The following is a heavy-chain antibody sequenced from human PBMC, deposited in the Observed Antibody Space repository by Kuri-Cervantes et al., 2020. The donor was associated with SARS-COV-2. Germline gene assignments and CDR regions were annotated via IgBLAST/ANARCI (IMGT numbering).Heavy chain of an antibody. Sequence: GSLRLSCTVSGGSISSSSYYWGWIRQPPGKGLEWIGSIYYSGSTYYNPSLKSRVTISVDTSKNQFSLKLSSVTAADTAVYYCASQVGTAMAFDYWGQGTLVTVSS. CDR1: GGSISSSSYY. J-gene: IGHJ4*02. CDR3: ASQVGTAMAFDY. CDR2: IYYSGST. V-gene: IGHV4-39*01. D-gene: IGHD5-18*01.